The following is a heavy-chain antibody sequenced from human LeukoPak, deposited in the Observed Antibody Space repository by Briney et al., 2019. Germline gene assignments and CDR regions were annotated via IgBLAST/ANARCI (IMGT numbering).Heavy chain of an antibody. Sequence: SGGSLRLSCVASGFTFSNYGMHWVRQAPGKGLEWVAFIQYDGSKTYYADSVKGRFTISRDNIDNVVYLQMNSLRGEDTAIYYCARVAVAGPTGWFDSWGPGTLVSVSA. CDR2: IQYDGSKT. D-gene: IGHD6-19*01. V-gene: IGHV3-30*02. J-gene: IGHJ5*01. CDR3: ARVAVAGPTGWFDS. CDR1: GFTFSNYG.